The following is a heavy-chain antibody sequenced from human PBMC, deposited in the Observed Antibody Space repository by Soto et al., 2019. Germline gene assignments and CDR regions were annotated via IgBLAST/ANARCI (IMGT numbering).Heavy chain of an antibody. V-gene: IGHV1-69*13. CDR3: ARGPDYEGYFDY. J-gene: IGHJ4*02. CDR2: IILPFGTP. CDR1: GGSFSNNA. D-gene: IGHD4-17*01. Sequence: SVKVSSKAPGGSFSNNAICWVRQAPGQGLEWMGVIILPFGTPNYAQTFQGRVTITADESMTTAYMELSGLRSEVTAVYYCARGPDYEGYFDYWGRGTLVTVSS.